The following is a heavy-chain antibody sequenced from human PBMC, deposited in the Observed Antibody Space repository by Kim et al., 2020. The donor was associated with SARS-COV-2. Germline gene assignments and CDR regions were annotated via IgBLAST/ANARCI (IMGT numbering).Heavy chain of an antibody. CDR3: TTLINVAARGS. V-gene: IGHV3-15*01. D-gene: IGHD6-25*01. CDR2: IKSKTDGETT. CDR1: GFTFSNGW. Sequence: GGSLRLSCAVSGFTFSNGWKSWGRQAPGKGLEWVGRIKSKTDGETTDYAAPVKGRFTISRDDSKNTLFLQMNSLKTDDTAMYYCTTLINVAARGSWGLGTLVTVSS. J-gene: IGHJ5*02.